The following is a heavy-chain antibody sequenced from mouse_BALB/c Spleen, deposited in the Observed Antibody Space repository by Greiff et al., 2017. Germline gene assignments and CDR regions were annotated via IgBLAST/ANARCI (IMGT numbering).Heavy chain of an antibody. Sequence: VQVVESGAGLVKPGASVKLSCKASGYTFTEYIIHWVKQRSGQGLEWIGWFYPGSGSIKYNEKFKDKATLTADKSSSTVYMELSRLTSEDSAVYFCARHEDPSITTASGAMDYWGQGTSVTVSS. V-gene: IGHV1-62-2*01. D-gene: IGHD1-2*01. CDR3: ARHEDPSITTASGAMDY. CDR1: GYTFTEYI. J-gene: IGHJ4*01. CDR2: FYPGSGSI.